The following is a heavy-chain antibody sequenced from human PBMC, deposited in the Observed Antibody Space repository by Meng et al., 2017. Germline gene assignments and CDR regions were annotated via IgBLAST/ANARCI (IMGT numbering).Heavy chain of an antibody. D-gene: IGHD6-6*01. CDR2: ISAYNGNT. V-gene: IGHV1-18*01. CDR3: ARLLRPYSSSSNFDY. J-gene: IGHJ4*02. Sequence: QGQLVQSGAEEKKPGASVKVSCKASGYTFTSYGISWVRQAPGQGLEWMGWISAYNGNTNYAQKLQGRVTMTTDTSTSTAYMELRSLRSDDTAVYYCARLLRPYSSSSNFDYWGQGTLVTVSS. CDR1: GYTFTSYG.